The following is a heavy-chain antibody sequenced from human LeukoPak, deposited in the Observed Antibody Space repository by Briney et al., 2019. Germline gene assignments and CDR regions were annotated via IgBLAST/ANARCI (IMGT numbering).Heavy chain of an antibody. D-gene: IGHD3-9*01. CDR1: GFTFSNYA. Sequence: GASLRLSCAASGFTFSNYAMSWVRQAPGKGLEWVSAITGGGSCIYYADSMKSRFTISRDNSKNTLYLQINSLRAEDTAVYYCAKWGDYDVLTGYYVSDYWGQGTLVTVSS. J-gene: IGHJ4*02. CDR3: AKWGDYDVLTGYYVSDY. V-gene: IGHV3-23*01. CDR2: ITGGGSCI.